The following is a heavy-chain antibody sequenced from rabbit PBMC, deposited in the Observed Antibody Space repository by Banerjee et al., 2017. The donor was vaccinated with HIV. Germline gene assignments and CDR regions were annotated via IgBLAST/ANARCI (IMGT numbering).Heavy chain of an antibody. J-gene: IGHJ6*01. Sequence: QQLEEAGEDLVKPGASLTLTCTASGFSLNVYEMCWVRQAPGKGLEWIACIYSGSSGSTYYASWVNGRFTISLDNAQNTVFLQMTSLTAADTATYFCARDDMGAGSSLDLWGQGTLVTVS. V-gene: IGHV1S40*01. CDR1: GFSLNVYE. CDR3: ARDDMGAGSSLDL. CDR2: IYSGSSGST. D-gene: IGHD8-1*01.